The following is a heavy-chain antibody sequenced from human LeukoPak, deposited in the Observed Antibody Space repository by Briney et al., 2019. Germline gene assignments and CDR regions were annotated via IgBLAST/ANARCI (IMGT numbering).Heavy chain of an antibody. V-gene: IGHV3-11*01. Sequence: GGSLRLSCAGAGLTFSDYYMSSSRPPAGNGLEWVSYISISGSTIYYADPVKGRFTISRNNAKHSLYLQMNSLRDEDTDVYYCARDQRGYSSGAYTLDYWGQGTLVTVSS. J-gene: IGHJ4*02. D-gene: IGHD6-19*01. CDR2: ISISGSTI. CDR3: ARDQRGYSSGAYTLDY. CDR1: GLTFSDYY.